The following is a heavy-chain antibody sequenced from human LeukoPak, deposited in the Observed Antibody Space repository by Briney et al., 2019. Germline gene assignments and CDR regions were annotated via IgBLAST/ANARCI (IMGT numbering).Heavy chain of an antibody. CDR2: ISDDGTTT. J-gene: IGHJ5*02. D-gene: IGHD3-10*01. CDR1: GFTFNLYW. V-gene: IGHV3-74*01. Sequence: PGGSLSLSCAASGFTFNLYWIHWVRQPPGKGLEWLSRISDDGTTTNYADSVKGRFTISRDNAKNTLYLQMHSLRVDDTAVYYCARDSRYHSGWGSYQPYWFDPGGQGTLITVSS. CDR3: ARDSRYHSGWGSYQPYWFDP.